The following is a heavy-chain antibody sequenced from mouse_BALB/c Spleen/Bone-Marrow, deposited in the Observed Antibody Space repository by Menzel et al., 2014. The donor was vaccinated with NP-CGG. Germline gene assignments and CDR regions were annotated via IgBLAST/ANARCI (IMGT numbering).Heavy chain of an antibody. D-gene: IGHD2-12*01. CDR3: ASYYSYGSLFSFFVY. V-gene: IGHV1S81*02. CDR2: INPSNGGT. CDR1: GYTFTSYW. Sequence: QVQLQQSGAELVKPGASVKLSCKASGYTFTSYWMHWVKQKPGQGLEWIGEINPSNGGTNYNEKFKSKATLTEDKSSSTSYMQLNILTSKHSSVDYSASYYSYGSLFSFFVYWGQGTLVTVSA. J-gene: IGHJ3*01.